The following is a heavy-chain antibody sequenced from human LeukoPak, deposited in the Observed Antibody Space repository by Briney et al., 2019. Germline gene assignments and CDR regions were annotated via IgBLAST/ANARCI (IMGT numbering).Heavy chain of an antibody. J-gene: IGHJ6*02. CDR1: GGSFSGYY. CDR3: ARDGATYYYDSSGYQYGMDV. Sequence: SETLSLTCAVYGGSFSGYYWSRIRQPPGKGLEWIGEINHSGSTNYNPSLKSRVTISVDTSKNQFSLKLSSVTAADTAVYYCARDGATYYYDSSGYQYGMDVWGQGTTVTVSS. CDR2: INHSGST. D-gene: IGHD3-22*01. V-gene: IGHV4-34*01.